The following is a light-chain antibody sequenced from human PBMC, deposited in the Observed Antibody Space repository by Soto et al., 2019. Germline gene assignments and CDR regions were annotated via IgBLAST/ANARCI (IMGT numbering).Light chain of an antibody. CDR2: GAS. CDR1: QSISSNF. V-gene: IGKV3D-20*02. Sequence: EIVLTQSPGTLSLSPGEGATLSCRASQSISSNFLAWYQQKRGQAPRLLIHGASNRATGIPDRFSGSGSGTDFTLTISSLEPEDFAVYYCQQRSNFGPGTKVDIK. J-gene: IGKJ3*01. CDR3: QQRSN.